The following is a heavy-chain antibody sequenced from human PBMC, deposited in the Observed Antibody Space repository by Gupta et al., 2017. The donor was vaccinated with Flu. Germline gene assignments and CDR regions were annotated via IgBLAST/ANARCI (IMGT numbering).Heavy chain of an antibody. CDR1: EYTFTAYY. CDR2: INPHSGTT. V-gene: IGHV1-2*06. J-gene: IGHJ5*02. D-gene: IGHD2-2*02. CDR3: AREKHCSTSSCYRWFDP. Sequence: QVQLVQSGAEVKKPGASVKVSCKASEYTFTAYYIHGVRQAPGQGLEWMGRINPHSGTTNYEQKFQGRVTVTMDTSISTAYMDLSRLRSDDTAVYYCAREKHCSTSSCYRWFDPWGQGTLVTVSS.